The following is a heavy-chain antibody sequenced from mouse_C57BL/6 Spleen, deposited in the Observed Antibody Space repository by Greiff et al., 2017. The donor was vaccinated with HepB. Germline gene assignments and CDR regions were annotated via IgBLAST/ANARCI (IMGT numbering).Heavy chain of an antibody. Sequence: EVHLVESEGGLVQPGSSMKLSCTASGFTFSDYYMAWVRQVPEKGLEWVANINYDGSSTYYLDSLKSRFIISRDNAKNILYLQMSSLKSEDTATYYCARDEGSNGNFDYWGQGTTLTVSS. CDR2: INYDGSST. CDR1: GFTFSDYY. V-gene: IGHV5-16*01. CDR3: ARDEGSNGNFDY. D-gene: IGHD2-5*01. J-gene: IGHJ2*01.